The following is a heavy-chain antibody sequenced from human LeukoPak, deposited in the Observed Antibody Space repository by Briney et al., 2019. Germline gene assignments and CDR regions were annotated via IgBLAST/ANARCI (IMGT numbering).Heavy chain of an antibody. J-gene: IGHJ3*02. D-gene: IGHD2-15*01. V-gene: IGHV4-61*01. CDR1: GGSVSSGSYY. Sequence: PSETLSLTCTVSGGSVSSGSYYWTWIRQPPGKGLEWIGYISYSGSTNYNPSLKSRVTISVDTSKNQFSLNLSSVTAADTAVYYCARRGSGGRSFDIWGQGTMATVSS. CDR2: ISYSGST. CDR3: ARRGSGGRSFDI.